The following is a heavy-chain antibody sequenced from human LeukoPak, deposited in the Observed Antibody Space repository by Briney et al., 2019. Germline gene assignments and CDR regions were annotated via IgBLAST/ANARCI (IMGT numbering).Heavy chain of an antibody. Sequence: SETLSLTCTVSGGSISSYYWSWIRQPPGKGLEWIGYIYYSGTTNYNPSLKSRVTISLDTSKNQFSLKLTSVTAADAAVYYCARGYESSSWYVIGYWGQGTLVTVSS. CDR2: IYYSGTT. V-gene: IGHV4-59*01. CDR1: GGSISSYY. D-gene: IGHD6-13*01. J-gene: IGHJ4*02. CDR3: ARGYESSSWYVIGY.